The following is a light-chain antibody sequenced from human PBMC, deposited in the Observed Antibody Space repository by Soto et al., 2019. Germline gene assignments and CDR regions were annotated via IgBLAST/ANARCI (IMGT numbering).Light chain of an antibody. CDR3: AAWDDSLTGFYV. CDR2: YNN. CDR1: SSNIGSNT. J-gene: IGLJ1*01. Sequence: VLTQPPSASGTPGQRITISCSGSSSNIGSNTVNWYQQLPGTAPKLLIYYNNQRPSGVPDRFSGSKSGTSASLAISGLQSEDEADYYCAAWDDSLTGFYVFGTGTKVTVL. V-gene: IGLV1-44*01.